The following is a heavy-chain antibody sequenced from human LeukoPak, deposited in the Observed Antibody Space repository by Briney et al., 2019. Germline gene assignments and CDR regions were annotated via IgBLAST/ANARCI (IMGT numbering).Heavy chain of an antibody. CDR1: GFTVSSNY. D-gene: IGHD1-26*01. Sequence: PGGSLRLSCAVSGFTVSSNYISWVRQAPGKGLEWVSVIYNGGGTYYADSVKGRFTISRDNSKNTLYLQVNSLRAEDTAVYYCARGLSGSYHYFDYWGQGTLVTVSS. J-gene: IGHJ4*02. CDR2: IYNGGGT. CDR3: ARGLSGSYHYFDY. V-gene: IGHV3-53*01.